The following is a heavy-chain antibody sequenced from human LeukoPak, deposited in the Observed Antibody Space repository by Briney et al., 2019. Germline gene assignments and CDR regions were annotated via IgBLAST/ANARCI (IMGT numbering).Heavy chain of an antibody. CDR2: IRFDGHS. V-gene: IGHV4-38-2*02. Sequence: PSETLSLTCTASGYFSTTNYYWGWMRQPPGKGLEWIASIRFDGHSYYNASLKSQVTISIDMSKNQFSLTLKSLTAADTAVYYCARQVASKGEWAFDVWGQGTMVTVSS. CDR3: ARQVASKGEWAFDV. CDR1: GYFSTTNYY. J-gene: IGHJ3*01. D-gene: IGHD5-12*01.